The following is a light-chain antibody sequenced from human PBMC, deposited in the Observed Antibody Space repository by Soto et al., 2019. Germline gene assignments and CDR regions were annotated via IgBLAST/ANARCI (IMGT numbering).Light chain of an antibody. CDR3: CSHAGSYTYV. Sequence: QSALTQPRSVSGPPGQSLTISCTGTSSDVGGYNYVSWYQQHPGKAPKLMIYDVTKRPSGVPDRFSGSKSGNTASLTISGLQAEDEGDYYCCSHAGSYTYVFGTGTKVTVL. CDR1: SSDVGGYNY. CDR2: DVT. V-gene: IGLV2-11*01. J-gene: IGLJ1*01.